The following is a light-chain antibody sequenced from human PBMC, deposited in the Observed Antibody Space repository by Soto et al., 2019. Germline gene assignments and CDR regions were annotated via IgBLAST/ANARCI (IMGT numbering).Light chain of an antibody. CDR1: SSDVGGYNY. CDR2: DVS. CDR3: CSYAGSSFWV. V-gene: IGLV2-11*01. Sequence: QSALTQPRSVSGSPGQSVTISCTGTSSDVGGYNYVSWYQQYPGKAPKLMIYDVSKRPSGVPDRFSGSKSGNTASLTISGLQAEDEADYYCCSYAGSSFWVFGGGTKLTVL. J-gene: IGLJ3*02.